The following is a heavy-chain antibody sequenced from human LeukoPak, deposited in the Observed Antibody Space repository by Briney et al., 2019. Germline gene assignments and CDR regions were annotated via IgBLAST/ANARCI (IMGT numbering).Heavy chain of an antibody. D-gene: IGHD5-24*01. Sequence: SETLSLTCTVAGGSISNYYWSWIRQPPGKGLEWIGYIYYSGSTNYSPSLKSRVTLSVDSSKNQFSLKLSSVTAADTAVYYCAREGRDGYKFDYWGPGTLVTVSS. CDR2: IYYSGST. V-gene: IGHV4-59*01. CDR3: AREGRDGYKFDY. CDR1: GGSISNYY. J-gene: IGHJ4*02.